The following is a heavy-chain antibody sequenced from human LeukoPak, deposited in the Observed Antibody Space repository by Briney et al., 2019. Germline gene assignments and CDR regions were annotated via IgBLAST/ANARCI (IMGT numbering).Heavy chain of an antibody. J-gene: IGHJ4*02. D-gene: IGHD3-22*01. CDR3: ASTPYYYDSSGYYVGVWAYYFDY. Sequence: SVKVSCKASGGTFSSYAISWVRQAPGQGLEWMGGIIPIFGTANYAQRFQGRVTITADESTSTAYMELSSLRSEDTAVYYCASTPYYYDSSGYYVGVWAYYFDYWGQGTLVTVSS. CDR2: IIPIFGTA. CDR1: GGTFSSYA. V-gene: IGHV1-69*01.